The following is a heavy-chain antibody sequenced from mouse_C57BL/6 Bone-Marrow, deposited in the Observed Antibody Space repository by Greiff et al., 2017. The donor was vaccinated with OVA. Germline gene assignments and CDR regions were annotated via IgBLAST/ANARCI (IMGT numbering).Heavy chain of an antibody. D-gene: IGHD3-2*02. Sequence: EVQLMESGGGLVQSGRSLRLSCATSGFTFSDFYMEWVRQAPGKGLEWIAASRNKANDYTTEYSASVKGRFIVSRDTSQSILYLQMNALRAEDTAIYYCARDDSGPFAYWGQGTLVTVSA. J-gene: IGHJ3*01. V-gene: IGHV7-1*01. CDR2: SRNKANDYTT. CDR3: ARDDSGPFAY. CDR1: GFTFSDFY.